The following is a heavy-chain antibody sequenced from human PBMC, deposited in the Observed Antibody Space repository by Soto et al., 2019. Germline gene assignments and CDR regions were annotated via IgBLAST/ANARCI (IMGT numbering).Heavy chain of an antibody. Sequence: ASVKVSCKVSGYTLTELPMHWVRQAPGKGLEWMGGFDPEDGETIYAQKFQGRVTMTEDTSTDTAYMELSSLRSEDTAVYYCATGPILRYFDWSNWFDPWGQGTLVTVSS. V-gene: IGHV1-24*01. CDR3: ATGPILRYFDWSNWFDP. J-gene: IGHJ5*02. CDR1: GYTLTELP. CDR2: FDPEDGET. D-gene: IGHD3-9*01.